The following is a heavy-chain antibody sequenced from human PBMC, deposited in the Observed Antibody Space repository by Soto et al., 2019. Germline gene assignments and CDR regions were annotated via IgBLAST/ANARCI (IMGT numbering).Heavy chain of an antibody. CDR1: GDSVSSNSAA. J-gene: IGHJ3*02. V-gene: IGHV6-1*01. CDR2: TYYRSKWYN. D-gene: IGHD3-22*01. Sequence: SQTLSLTCAISGDSVSSNSAAWNWIRQSPSRGLEWLGRTYYRSKWYNDYAVSVKSRITINPDTSKNQFSLQLNSVTPEDTAVYYCARDAHYYDSSGKSATYAFDIWGQGTMVTVSS. CDR3: ARDAHYYDSSGKSATYAFDI.